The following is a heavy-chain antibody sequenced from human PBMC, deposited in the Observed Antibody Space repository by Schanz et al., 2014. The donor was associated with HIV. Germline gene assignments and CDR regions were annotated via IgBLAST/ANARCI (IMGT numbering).Heavy chain of an antibody. J-gene: IGHJ4*02. Sequence: QVQLVESGGGVVQPGRSLRLSCAASGFTFSSYGMHWVRQAPGKGLEWVAVIWYDGSNKYYADSVKGRFTISRDNSKSTLYLQLNSLRVDDTAIYYCAKRSGRSFGYFDSWGQGLLVTVSS. V-gene: IGHV3-33*06. CDR3: AKRSGRSFGYFDS. CDR2: IWYDGSNK. D-gene: IGHD2-15*01. CDR1: GFTFSSYG.